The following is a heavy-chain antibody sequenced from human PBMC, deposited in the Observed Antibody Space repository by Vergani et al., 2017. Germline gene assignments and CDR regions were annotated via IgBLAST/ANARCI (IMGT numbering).Heavy chain of an antibody. CDR3: ARGSESGPVGGVKKSIRARRFDY. Sequence: QVQLQESGPGLVKPSETLSLTCTVSGGSISSYYWSWIRQPAGKGLEWIGRIYTSGSTNYNPSLKSRVTISVDTSKNQFSLKLSSVTAADTAVYYCARGSESGPVGGVKKSIRARRFDYWGQGTLGTVSS. J-gene: IGHJ4*02. D-gene: IGHD3-16*01. CDR2: IYTSGST. CDR1: GGSISSYY. V-gene: IGHV4-4*07.